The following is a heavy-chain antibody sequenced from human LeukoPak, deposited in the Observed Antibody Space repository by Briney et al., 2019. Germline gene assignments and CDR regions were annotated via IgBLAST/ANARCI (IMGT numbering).Heavy chain of an antibody. CDR1: GFTFSDYY. D-gene: IGHD3-22*01. CDR2: ISSSGSTI. V-gene: IGHV3-11*01. Sequence: GGSLRLSCAASGFTFSDYYMSWIRQAPGKGLEWVSYISSSGSTIYYADSVKGRFTISRDNAKNSLYLQMNSLRAEDTAVYYCAGAPYYYDSSGFSDYGGGEPRVTVS. J-gene: IGHJ4*02. CDR3: AGAPYYYDSSGFSDY.